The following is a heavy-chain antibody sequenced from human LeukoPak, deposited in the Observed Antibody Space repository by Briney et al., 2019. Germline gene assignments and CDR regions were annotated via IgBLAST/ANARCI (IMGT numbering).Heavy chain of an antibody. CDR3: ARGEYQLLYGLFDP. D-gene: IGHD2-2*02. CDR1: GGSISSYY. J-gene: IGHJ5*02. V-gene: IGHV4-59*01. Sequence: PSETLSLTCTVSGGSISSYYWSWIRQPPGKGLEWIGYIYYGGSTNYNPSLKSRVTISVDTSKNQFSLKLSSVTAADTAVYYCARGEYQLLYGLFDPWGQGTLVTVSS. CDR2: IYYGGST.